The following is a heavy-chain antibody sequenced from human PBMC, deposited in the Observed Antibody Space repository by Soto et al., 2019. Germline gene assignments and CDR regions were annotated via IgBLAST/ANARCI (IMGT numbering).Heavy chain of an antibody. D-gene: IGHD2-2*01. J-gene: IGHJ5*02. Sequence: ASVKVPCKASGCTFTSYAIHWVRPAPVQSLEWMGWINAGNGNTKYSQKFKGRVTITRDTSARTAYRQLSSLRSEATAVYYCARDRGAPNIVVVPAALWRFDPWGQGALVNVSS. CDR1: GCTFTSYA. V-gene: IGHV1-3*01. CDR2: INAGNGNT. CDR3: ARDRGAPNIVVVPAALWRFDP.